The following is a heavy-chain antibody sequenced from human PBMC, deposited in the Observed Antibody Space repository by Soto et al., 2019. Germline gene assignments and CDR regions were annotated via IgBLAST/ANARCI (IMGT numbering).Heavy chain of an antibody. CDR3: ARDPDYGGNEYYFDY. CDR2: ISYDGSNK. J-gene: IGHJ4*02. D-gene: IGHD4-17*01. CDR1: GFTFSSYA. Sequence: QVQLVESGGGVVQPGWSLRLSCAASGFTFSSYAMHWVRQAPGKGLEWVAVISYDGSNKYYADSVKGRFTISRYNSKNTLYLQMNSLRAEDTAVYYCARDPDYGGNEYYFDYWGQGTLVTVSS. V-gene: IGHV3-30-3*01.